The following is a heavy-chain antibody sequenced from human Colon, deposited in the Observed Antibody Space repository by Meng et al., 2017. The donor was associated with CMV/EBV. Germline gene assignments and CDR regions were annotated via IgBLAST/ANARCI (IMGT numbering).Heavy chain of an antibody. V-gene: IGHV3-9*01. CDR2: INYNSDNI. J-gene: IGHJ4*02. CDR3: VKDTDSSGWYVLFDL. D-gene: IGHD6-19*01. Sequence: GGSLRLSCAASGFTFEDHAMHWVRQAPGKGLEWVAGINYNSDNIQYADSVKGRFTISRDNAKNSLYLQMNSLRAEDTALYYCVKDTDSSGWYVLFDLWGQGTLVTVSS. CDR1: GFTFEDHA.